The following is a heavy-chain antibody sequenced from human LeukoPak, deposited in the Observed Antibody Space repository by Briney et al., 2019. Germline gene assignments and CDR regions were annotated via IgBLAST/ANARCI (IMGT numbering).Heavy chain of an antibody. V-gene: IGHV3-7*01. CDR2: IKQDGSEK. J-gene: IGHJ4*02. Sequence: GGSLRLSCAASGFTFSSYWMSWVRQAPGKGLEWVANIKQDGSEKYYVDSVKGRFTISRDNAKNSLYLQMNSLRAEDTAVYYCARDDYDFWSGYHGFDYWGQGTLVTVSS. CDR1: GFTFSSYW. D-gene: IGHD3-3*01. CDR3: ARDDYDFWSGYHGFDY.